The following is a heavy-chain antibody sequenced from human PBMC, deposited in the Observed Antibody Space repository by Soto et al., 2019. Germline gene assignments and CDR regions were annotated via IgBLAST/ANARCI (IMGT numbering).Heavy chain of an antibody. CDR3: AKGGVIITYYYDSSGSKAIDY. CDR2: ISYDGSNK. J-gene: IGHJ4*02. CDR1: GFTFSSYG. D-gene: IGHD3-22*01. Sequence: PGGSLRLSCAASGFTFSSYGMHWVRQAPGKGLEWVAVISYDGSNKYYADSVKGRFTISRDNSKNTLYLQMNSLRAEDTAVYYCAKGGVIITYYYDSSGSKAIDYWGQGTLVTVSS. V-gene: IGHV3-30*18.